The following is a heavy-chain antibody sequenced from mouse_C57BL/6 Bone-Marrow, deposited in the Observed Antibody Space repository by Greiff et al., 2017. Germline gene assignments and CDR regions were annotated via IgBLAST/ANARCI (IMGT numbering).Heavy chain of an antibody. J-gene: IGHJ1*03. V-gene: IGHV1-63*01. CDR3: ARRGGSSFDWYFDV. D-gene: IGHD1-1*01. Sequence: LVESGAELVRPGTSVKMSCKASGYTFTNYWIGWAKQRPGHGLEWIGVIYPGGGYTNYNEKFKGKATLTADKSSSTAYMQFSSLTSEDSAIYYCARRGGSSFDWYFDVWGTGTTVTVSS. CDR2: IYPGGGYT. CDR1: GYTFTNYW.